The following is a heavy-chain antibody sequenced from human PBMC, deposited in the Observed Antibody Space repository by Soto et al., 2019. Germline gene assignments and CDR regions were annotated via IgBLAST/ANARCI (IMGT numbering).Heavy chain of an antibody. CDR2: IYYSGST. D-gene: IGHD3-22*01. Sequence: TLSLTCTVSGASISSGGYYGSWIRQHPGKGLEWIGYIYYSGSTYYNPSLKSRVTISIDTSKNQFSLKLSSVTAADTAVYYCARWASSGRNWFDPWGQGTLVTVYS. CDR1: GASISSGGYY. CDR3: ARWASSGRNWFDP. V-gene: IGHV4-31*03. J-gene: IGHJ5*02.